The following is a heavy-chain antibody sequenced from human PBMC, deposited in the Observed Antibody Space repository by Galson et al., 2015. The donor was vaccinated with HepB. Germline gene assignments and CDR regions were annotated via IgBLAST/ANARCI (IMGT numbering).Heavy chain of an antibody. CDR1: GFTFGDSF. J-gene: IGHJ4*02. D-gene: IGHD1-26*01. V-gene: IGHV3-11*06. Sequence: SLRLSCAASGFTFGDSFMSWIRQAPGKGLQWVSYISGNSNFTDYAGSVKGRFTISRDNAKNSLFLQMNSLRVEDTAVYYCARQVRPGLGATAYWGQGTLVTVSS. CDR3: ARQVRPGLGATAY. CDR2: ISGNSNFT.